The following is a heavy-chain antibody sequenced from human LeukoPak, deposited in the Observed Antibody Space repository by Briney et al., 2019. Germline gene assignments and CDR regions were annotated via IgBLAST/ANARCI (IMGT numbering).Heavy chain of an antibody. CDR3: ARDAYYYGSESYFFDF. Sequence: SETLSLTCTVSGGSISSGGYSWSWIRQPPGKGLEWIGYIYYSGSTYYNPSLKSRFTISVDTSKNQFSLKLSSATAADTAVYYCARDAYYYGSESYFFDFWGQGTLVTVSS. V-gene: IGHV4-30-4*07. CDR1: GGSISSGGYS. D-gene: IGHD3-10*01. J-gene: IGHJ4*02. CDR2: IYYSGST.